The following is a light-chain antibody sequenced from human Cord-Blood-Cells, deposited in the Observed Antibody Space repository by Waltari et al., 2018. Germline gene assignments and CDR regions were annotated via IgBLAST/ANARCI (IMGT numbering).Light chain of an antibody. CDR3: NSRDSSGNHAV. Sequence: SSELTQDPAVSVALGQTVRITRQGDSLRSYYASRYQQKPGQAPVLVIYGKNNRPSGIPDRFSGSSSGNTASLTITGAQAEDEADYYCNSRDSSGNHAVFGGGTQLTVL. J-gene: IGLJ7*01. V-gene: IGLV3-19*01. CDR1: SLRSYY. CDR2: GKN.